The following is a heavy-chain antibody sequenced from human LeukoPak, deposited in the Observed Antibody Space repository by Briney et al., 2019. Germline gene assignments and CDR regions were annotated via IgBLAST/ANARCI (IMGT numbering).Heavy chain of an antibody. CDR2: IASDGSST. CDR3: AKDNRRHYTSGPNPDSLH. V-gene: IGHV3-74*01. CDR1: GFTFSSYW. D-gene: IGHD6-19*01. J-gene: IGHJ4*02. Sequence: AGGSLRLSCAASGFTFSSYWMNWVRQAPGKGLVWVSRIASDGSSTTYADSVKGRFTISRDNAKNSLYLQMNSLRVEDTAFYYCAKDNRRHYTSGPNPDSLHWGQGALVTVSS.